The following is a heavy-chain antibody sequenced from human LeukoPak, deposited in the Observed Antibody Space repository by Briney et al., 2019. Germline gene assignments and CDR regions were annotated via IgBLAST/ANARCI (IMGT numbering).Heavy chain of an antibody. CDR3: ARDGGHSSGYLALGY. J-gene: IGHJ4*02. D-gene: IGHD3-22*01. Sequence: SETLSLTCTVSGGSISSGGYYWSWIRQHPGKGLEWVGYIYYGGSTYYNPSLKSRVTISVDTSKNQFSLKLSSVAAADTAVYYCARDGGHSSGYLALGYWGQGTLVTVSS. V-gene: IGHV4-31*03. CDR1: GGSISSGGYY. CDR2: IYYGGST.